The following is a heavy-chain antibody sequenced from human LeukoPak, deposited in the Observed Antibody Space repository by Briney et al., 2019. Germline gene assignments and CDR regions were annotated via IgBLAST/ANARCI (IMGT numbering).Heavy chain of an antibody. V-gene: IGHV4-4*09. CDR1: GGSISSYY. CDR3: ARRIGSYWLNYYYYYMDV. Sequence: SETLSLTCTVSGGSISSYYWSWIRQPPGKGLEWIGYIYTSGSTNYNPSLKSRVTISVDTSKNQFSLKLSSVTAADTAVYYCARRIGSYWLNYYYYYMDVWGKGTTVTVSS. D-gene: IGHD1-26*01. CDR2: IYTSGST. J-gene: IGHJ6*03.